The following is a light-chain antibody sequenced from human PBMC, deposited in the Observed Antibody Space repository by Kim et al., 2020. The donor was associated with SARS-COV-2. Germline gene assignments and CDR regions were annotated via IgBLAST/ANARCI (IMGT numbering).Light chain of an antibody. CDR3: QQYNRSPTT. J-gene: IGKJ1*01. V-gene: IGKV3-20*01. CDR2: AAS. Sequence: EIVLTQSPATLSLSPGVRATLSCRASQSVSSRYLNWYQQKPGQAPRLLIYAASSRATGIPDRFSGSGSGTDFTLTISRLEPEDSAVYFCQQYNRSPTTFGQGTKLEI. CDR1: QSVSSRY.